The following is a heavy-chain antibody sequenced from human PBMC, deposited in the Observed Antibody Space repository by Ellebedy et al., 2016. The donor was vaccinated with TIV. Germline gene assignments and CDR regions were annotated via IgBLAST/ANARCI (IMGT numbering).Heavy chain of an antibody. CDR2: INHSGST. V-gene: IGHV4-34*01. Sequence: GSLRLXXAVYGGSFSGYYWSWIRQPPGKGLEWIGEINHSGSTNYNPSLKSRVTISVDTSKNQFSLKLSSVTAADTAVYYCARDLGVVPQKPTDAFDIWGQGTMVTVSS. D-gene: IGHD3-3*01. J-gene: IGHJ3*02. CDR1: GGSFSGYY. CDR3: ARDLGVVPQKPTDAFDI.